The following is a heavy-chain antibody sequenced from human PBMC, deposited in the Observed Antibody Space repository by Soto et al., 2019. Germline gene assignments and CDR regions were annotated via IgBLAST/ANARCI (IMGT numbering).Heavy chain of an antibody. CDR1: GGSISSNNW. J-gene: IGHJ4*02. V-gene: IGHV4-4*02. D-gene: IGHD6-19*01. Sequence: QVQLQESGPGVVKPLGTLALTCTVSGGSISSNNWWMWVRQSPERGPEWIGEIYHSGTTNYNPSFNSRVTMSVDKSNNQFSLMLTSVTADDTAIYYCAREGGAGTYMGFDYWGQGTLVTVSS. CDR3: AREGGAGTYMGFDY. CDR2: IYHSGTT.